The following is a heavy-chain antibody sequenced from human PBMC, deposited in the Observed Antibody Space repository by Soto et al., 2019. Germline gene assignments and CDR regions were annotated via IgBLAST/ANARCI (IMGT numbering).Heavy chain of an antibody. D-gene: IGHD3-10*01. CDR2: IYYSGTT. J-gene: IGHJ5*02. Sequence: PSDTLSLTCTVSGGSVRSSIYYWAWLRQPPGRGLEWLGTIYYSGTTYYNPSLKSRITVSVDTSENQFSLKLKSVTAADTAVYHCARHPISFGEVAWFDLWGQGTLVTVSS. CDR1: GGSVRSSIYY. CDR3: ARHPISFGEVAWFDL. V-gene: IGHV4-39*01.